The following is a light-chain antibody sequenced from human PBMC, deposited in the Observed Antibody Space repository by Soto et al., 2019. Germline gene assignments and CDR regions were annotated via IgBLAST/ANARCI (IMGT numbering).Light chain of an antibody. CDR3: QQRARWVT. Sequence: EIVLTQSPANLSMSPGERATLSCRASQSVSSYLAWFQQKPGQAPRLLIYDASNRATGIPARFSGSGSETDFTLTISSLEPEDSAVYFCQQRARWVTFGQGTRLEIK. CDR2: DAS. CDR1: QSVSSY. J-gene: IGKJ5*01. V-gene: IGKV3-11*01.